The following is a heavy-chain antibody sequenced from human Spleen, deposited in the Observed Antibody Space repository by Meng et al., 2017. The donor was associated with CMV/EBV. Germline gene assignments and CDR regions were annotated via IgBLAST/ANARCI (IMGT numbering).Heavy chain of an antibody. V-gene: IGHV3-11*04. Sequence: GGSLRLSCAASGFTFSDYYMSWIRQAPGKGLEWVSYISSSSSTIYYADSVKGRFTISRDNAKNSLYLQMNSLRAEDTAVYYCARDQVVPAAALWGDVWGQGTTVTVSS. CDR1: GFTFSDYY. CDR3: ARDQVVPAAALWGDV. D-gene: IGHD2-2*01. J-gene: IGHJ6*02. CDR2: ISSSSSTI.